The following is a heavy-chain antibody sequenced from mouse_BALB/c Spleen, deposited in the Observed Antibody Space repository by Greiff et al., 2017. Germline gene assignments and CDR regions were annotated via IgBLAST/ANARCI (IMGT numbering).Heavy chain of an antibody. Sequence: EVKLMESGPGLVKPSQSLSLTCTVTGYSITSDYAWNWIRQFPGNKLEWMGYISYSGSTSYNPSLKSRISITRDTSKNQFFLQLNSVTTEDTATYYCARSNGGDFDYWGQGTTLTVSS. CDR1: GYSITSDYA. V-gene: IGHV3-2*02. CDR3: ARSNGGDFDY. CDR2: ISYSGST. J-gene: IGHJ2*01.